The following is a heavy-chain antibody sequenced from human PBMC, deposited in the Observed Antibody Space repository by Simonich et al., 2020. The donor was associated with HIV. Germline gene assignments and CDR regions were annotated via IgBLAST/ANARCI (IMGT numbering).Heavy chain of an antibody. Sequence: QVQLQQWGAGLLKPSETLSLTCAVYGASFSGYYWSWIRQPPGKGLEYIGEINHSESTNYNPSPKSRVTISVDTPKNQFSLKLSSVTAADTAVYYCASAFPWGPFDYWGQGSLVTVSS. J-gene: IGHJ4*02. D-gene: IGHD7-27*01. V-gene: IGHV4-34*01. CDR2: INHSEST. CDR3: ASAFPWGPFDY. CDR1: GASFSGYY.